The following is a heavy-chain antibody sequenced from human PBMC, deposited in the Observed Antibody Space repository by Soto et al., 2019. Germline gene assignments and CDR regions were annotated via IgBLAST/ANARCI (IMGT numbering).Heavy chain of an antibody. CDR1: GFAFSTYW. V-gene: IGHV3-74*01. CDR2: INSDGSTT. CDR3: ARASTGSFDY. Sequence: EVQLVESGGGLVQPGGSLRLSCVASGFAFSTYWMHWVRQAPGKGLVWVSRINSDGSTTTYADSVKGRFTISRDNANNTLYLQMNSLRAEDTAVYYCARASTGSFDYWGQGTLVTVSS. D-gene: IGHD1-26*01. J-gene: IGHJ4*02.